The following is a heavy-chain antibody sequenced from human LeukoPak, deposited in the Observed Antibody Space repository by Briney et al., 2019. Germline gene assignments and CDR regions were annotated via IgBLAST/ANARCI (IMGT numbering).Heavy chain of an antibody. CDR2: IYTSGST. D-gene: IGHD2-2*01. V-gene: IGHV4-61*02. CDR3: ARDSRGRYCSSTSCYWHYYYYMDV. J-gene: IGHJ6*03. CDR1: GGSISSGSYY. Sequence: SETLSLTCTVSGGSISSGSYYWSWIRQPAGKGLEWIGRIYTSGSTNYNPSLKSRVTISVGTSKNQFSLKLSSVTAADTAVYYCARDSRGRYCSSTSCYWHYYYYMDVWGKGTTVTVSS.